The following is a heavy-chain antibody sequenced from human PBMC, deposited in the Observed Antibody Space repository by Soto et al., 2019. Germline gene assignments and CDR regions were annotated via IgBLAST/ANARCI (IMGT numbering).Heavy chain of an antibody. CDR2: IYYSGIT. CDR1: GGSISRYY. J-gene: IGHJ4*02. V-gene: IGHV4-59*01. D-gene: IGHD2-8*02. Sequence: ETLSLTCTVSGGSISRYYWSWIRQPPGKGLEWIGYIYYSGITDYNPSLKSRVTISVDTSKSQFSLKLSSVTAADTAVYYCARGGGVYYFDYWGQGTLVTVSS. CDR3: ARGGGVYYFDY.